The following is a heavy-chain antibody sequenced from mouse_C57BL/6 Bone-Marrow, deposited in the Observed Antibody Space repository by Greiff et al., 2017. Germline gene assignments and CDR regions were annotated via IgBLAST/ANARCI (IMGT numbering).Heavy chain of an antibody. J-gene: IGHJ3*01. CDR3: ARHGNDGYRDWFAY. CDR2: ISSGGSYT. CDR1: GFTFSSYG. D-gene: IGHD2-3*01. V-gene: IGHV5-6*01. Sequence: EVKLMESGGDLVKPGGSLTLSCAASGFTFSSYGLSWVRPTPDKRLEWVATISSGGSYTYYPDSVKGRFTISRDNAKNTLYLQMSSLKSEDTAMYYCARHGNDGYRDWFAYWGQGTLVTVSA.